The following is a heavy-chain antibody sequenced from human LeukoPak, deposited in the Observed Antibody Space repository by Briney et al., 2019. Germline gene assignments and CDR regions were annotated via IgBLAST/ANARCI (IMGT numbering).Heavy chain of an antibody. CDR1: GGSFSGYY. Sequence: SETLSLTCAVYGGSFSGYYWSWIRQPPGKGLEWIGEINHSGSTNYNPSLKSRVTISVDTSKNQFSLKLSSVTAADTAVYYCARWASTISNYYYYYGMDVWGQGTTVTVSS. D-gene: IGHD3-3*01. CDR3: ARWASTISNYYYYYGMDV. CDR2: INHSGST. V-gene: IGHV4-34*01. J-gene: IGHJ6*02.